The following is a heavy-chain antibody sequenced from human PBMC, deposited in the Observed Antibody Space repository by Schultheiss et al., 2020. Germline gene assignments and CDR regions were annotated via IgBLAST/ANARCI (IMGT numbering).Heavy chain of an antibody. J-gene: IGHJ6*02. V-gene: IGHV3-48*01. Sequence: GGSLRLSCAASGLTFSSYSMNWVRQAPGKGLEWVSYISSSSTIYYADSVKGRFTISRDNAKNSLYLQMNSLRAEDTAVYYCARDLGYSYGLDGSGYDNYYYYGMDVWGQGTTVTVYS. CDR1: GLTFSSYS. CDR3: ARDLGYSYGLDGSGYDNYYYYGMDV. CDR2: ISSSSTI. D-gene: IGHD5-18*01.